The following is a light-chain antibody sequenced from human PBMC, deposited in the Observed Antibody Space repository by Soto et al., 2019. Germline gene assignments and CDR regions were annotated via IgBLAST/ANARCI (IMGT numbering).Light chain of an antibody. CDR2: GVS. V-gene: IGKV3-15*01. CDR3: QHYNNRPYT. Sequence: DIVMTQSPATLSVSPGERATLSCRASQSVDSNLAWYQQEPGQSPRLLIYGVSTRATGIPARFSGSGSGTEFTLTISSLQSEDFVVYYCQHYNNRPYTFGQGTKLEIK. CDR1: QSVDSN. J-gene: IGKJ2*01.